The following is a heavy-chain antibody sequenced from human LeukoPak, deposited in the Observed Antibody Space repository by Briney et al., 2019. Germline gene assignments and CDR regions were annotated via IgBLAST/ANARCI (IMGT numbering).Heavy chain of an antibody. D-gene: IGHD2-2*01. Sequence: SETLSLTCTVSGGSISIYYWSWIRQPPGKGLEWIGYIYYSGSTNYNPSLKSRVTISVDTSKNQFSLKLSSVTAADTAVYYCARGFAMSDAFDIWGQETMVTVSS. V-gene: IGHV4-59*01. J-gene: IGHJ3*02. CDR1: GGSISIYY. CDR3: ARGFAMSDAFDI. CDR2: IYYSGST.